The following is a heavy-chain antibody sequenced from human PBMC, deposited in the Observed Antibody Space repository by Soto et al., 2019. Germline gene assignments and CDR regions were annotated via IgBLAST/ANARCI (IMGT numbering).Heavy chain of an antibody. CDR2: INAGIGDT. Sequence: ASVKVSCKASGYTFTSYAMHWVRQAPGQRLEWMGWINAGIGDTEYSQKFQGRVTITRDTSASTAYMELSSLRSEDTAVYYCARGRDLGHCSGGSCYRWFDPWGQGTLVTVSS. CDR1: GYTFTSYA. CDR3: ARGRDLGHCSGGSCYRWFDP. D-gene: IGHD2-15*01. J-gene: IGHJ5*02. V-gene: IGHV1-3*01.